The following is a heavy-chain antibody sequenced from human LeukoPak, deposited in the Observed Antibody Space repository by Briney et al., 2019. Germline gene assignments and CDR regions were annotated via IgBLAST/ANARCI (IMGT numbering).Heavy chain of an antibody. CDR2: INPNSGGT. CDR1: GYTFTGYY. V-gene: IGHV1-2*02. D-gene: IGHD1-26*01. Sequence: GASVKVSCKASGYTFTGYYMHWVRQAPGQGLEWMGWINPNSGGTNYAQKFQGRVTMTRDTSISTAYMELSRLRSDDTAVYYCARDIGGSWGGYYFDYWGQGTLVTVSS. J-gene: IGHJ4*02. CDR3: ARDIGGSWGGYYFDY.